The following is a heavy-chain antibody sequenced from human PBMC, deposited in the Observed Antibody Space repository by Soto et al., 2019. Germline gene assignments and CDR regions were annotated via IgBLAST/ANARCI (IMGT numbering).Heavy chain of an antibody. CDR2: INHSGST. CDR1: GGSFSGYY. Sequence: SETLSLTCAVYGGSFSGYYWSWIRQPPGKGLEWIGEINHSGSTNYNPSLKSRVTISVDTSKNQFSLKLSSVTAADTAVYYCARGDYGDLGKDWGQGTLVTVSS. J-gene: IGHJ4*02. V-gene: IGHV4-34*01. CDR3: ARGDYGDLGKD. D-gene: IGHD4-17*01.